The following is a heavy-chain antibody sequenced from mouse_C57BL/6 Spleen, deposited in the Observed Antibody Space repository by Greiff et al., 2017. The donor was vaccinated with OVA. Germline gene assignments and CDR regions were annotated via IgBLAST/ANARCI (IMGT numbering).Heavy chain of an antibody. CDR1: GYTFTSYW. CDR3: SSVPIVTPTYFAS. Sequence: QVQLQQPGAELVRPGSSVKLSCKASGYTFTSYWMHWVKQRPIQGLEWIGNIDPSDSETHYNQKFKDKATLTVDKSSSTAYMQLSSLTSVDSAVSYFSSVPIVTPTYFASWGPGTTLPVSS. V-gene: IGHV1-52*01. J-gene: IGHJ2*01. D-gene: IGHD2-5*01. CDR2: IDPSDSET.